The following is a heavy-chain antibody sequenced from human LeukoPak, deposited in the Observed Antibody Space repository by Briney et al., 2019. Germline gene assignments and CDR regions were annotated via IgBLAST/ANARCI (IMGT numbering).Heavy chain of an antibody. CDR2: LYSDGNT. CDR1: GFTVITND. CDR3: ARGVEPLAANTLAY. D-gene: IGHD1-14*01. Sequence: GGSLRLSCAASGFTVITNDMTWVRQAPGKGLEWVSVLYSDGNTKYADSVQGRFTISRDNSKDTLYLEMNSLSPDDTAVHYCARGVEPLAANTLAYWGQGTLVTVSS. V-gene: IGHV3-53*01. J-gene: IGHJ4*02.